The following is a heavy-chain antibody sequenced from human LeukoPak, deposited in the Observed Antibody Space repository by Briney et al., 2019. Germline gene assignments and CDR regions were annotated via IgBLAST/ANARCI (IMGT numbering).Heavy chain of an antibody. Sequence: PGGSLRLSCAASGSTFSSHTMNWVRQAPGKGLEWISYISSTSSVIYYADSVKGRFTISRDNSKNTLYLQMNSLRAEDTAVYYCARDHDSSGYLDYWGQGTLVTVSS. CDR3: ARDHDSSGYLDY. J-gene: IGHJ4*02. CDR1: GSTFSSHT. D-gene: IGHD3-22*01. CDR2: ISSTSSVI. V-gene: IGHV3-48*01.